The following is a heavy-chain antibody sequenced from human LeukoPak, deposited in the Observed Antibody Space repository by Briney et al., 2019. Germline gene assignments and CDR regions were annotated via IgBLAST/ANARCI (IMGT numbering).Heavy chain of an antibody. V-gene: IGHV3-23*01. D-gene: IGHD3-10*01. J-gene: IGHJ4*02. CDR2: ISGTGGST. CDR3: ATQRRGSRNFDY. Sequence: GGSLRLSCAASGFTFSSYDMSWVRQAPGKGLEWVSGISGTGGSTIHVDSVKGRFTISRDNSKNTLYLQRNSQRAEDTAVYYCATQRRGSRNFDYWGQGTLVTVSS. CDR1: GFTFSSYD.